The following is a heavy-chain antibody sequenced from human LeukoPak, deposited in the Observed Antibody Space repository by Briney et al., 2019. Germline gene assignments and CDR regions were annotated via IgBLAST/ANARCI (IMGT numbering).Heavy chain of an antibody. J-gene: IGHJ4*02. CDR2: IIPIFGTA. D-gene: IGHD1-26*01. Sequence: SVKVSFKASGGTFSSYAISWVRQAPGQGLEWMGGIIPIFGTANYAQKFQGRVTITAGESTSPAYMELSSLRSEDTAVYYCAATSYGHYWGQGTLVTVSS. CDR3: AATSYGHY. CDR1: GGTFSSYA. V-gene: IGHV1-69*13.